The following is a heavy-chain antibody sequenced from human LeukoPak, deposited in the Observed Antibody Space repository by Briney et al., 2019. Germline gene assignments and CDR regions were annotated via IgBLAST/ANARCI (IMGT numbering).Heavy chain of an antibody. CDR1: GFSFRSFA. Sequence: GGSLRLSCGASGFSFRSFAMHWVCQAPGEGLEWVAVNKYYADSVKGRFTISRDNSKNTVYLQMNSLRAEDTAVYYCAKGSGGYAGSGSPHFDSWGQGTLVAVSS. V-gene: IGHV3-33*06. CDR2: NK. D-gene: IGHD3-10*01. CDR3: AKGSGGYAGSGSPHFDS. J-gene: IGHJ4*02.